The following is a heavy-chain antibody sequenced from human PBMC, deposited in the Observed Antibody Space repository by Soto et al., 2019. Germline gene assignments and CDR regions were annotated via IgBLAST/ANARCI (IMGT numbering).Heavy chain of an antibody. Sequence: QVQLVQSGAEVKKPGASVKVSCKTSGYTFSNYGVSWVRQAPGQGLEWMGWISAYNDKTNYAQKFEGRLTMTTDTSTSTAYMELRSLRADDTAVYYCARDRRRITLIDACDFWGQGTLVTVSS. CDR3: ARDRRRITLIDACDF. CDR2: ISAYNDKT. V-gene: IGHV1-18*01. CDR1: GYTFSNYG. D-gene: IGHD3-22*01. J-gene: IGHJ4*02.